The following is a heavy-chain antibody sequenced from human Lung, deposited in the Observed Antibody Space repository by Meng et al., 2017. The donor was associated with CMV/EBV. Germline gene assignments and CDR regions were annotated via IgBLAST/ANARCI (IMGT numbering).Heavy chain of an antibody. CDR2: IYSGGST. J-gene: IGHJ1*01. V-gene: IGHV3-53*01. CDR3: ARSSDSSGYLSFQH. D-gene: IGHD3-22*01. CDR1: GFTVSSNY. Sequence: GEXXKISCAASGFTVSSNYMSWVRQAPGKGLEWVSVIYSGGSTYYADSVKSRFTISRDNSKNTLYLQMNSLRAEDTAVYYCARSSDSSGYLSFQHWGQGTLVTVSS.